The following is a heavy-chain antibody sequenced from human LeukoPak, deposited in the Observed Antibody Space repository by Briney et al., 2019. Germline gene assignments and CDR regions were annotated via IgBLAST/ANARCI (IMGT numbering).Heavy chain of an antibody. D-gene: IGHD6-13*01. CDR3: AKDIGYSRSSGSYFEY. CDR1: GGXFSSYA. J-gene: IGHJ4*02. Sequence: SVKVSCKASGGXFSSYAISWVRQAPGQGLEWMGVIIPILGIANYAQKFQGRVTITADKSTSTAYMELSSLRSEDTAVYYCAKDIGYSRSSGSYFEYWGQGTLVTVSS. V-gene: IGHV1-69*10. CDR2: IIPILGIA.